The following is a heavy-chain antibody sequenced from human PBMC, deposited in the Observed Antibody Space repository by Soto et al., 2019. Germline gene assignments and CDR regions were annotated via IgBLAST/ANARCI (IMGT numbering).Heavy chain of an antibody. CDR3: AKDRMGAGIRGYFDY. CDR2: ISYDGSNK. D-gene: IGHD3-10*01. Sequence: QVQLVESGGGVVQPGESLRLSCAGSGFTFSSYGMDWVRQAPGKGLEWVAVISYDGSNKYYVDSVKGRFTISRDNSKNTLYLQMNSLRAKDTAVYYCAKDRMGAGIRGYFDYWGQGMLVTVSS. CDR1: GFTFSSYG. V-gene: IGHV3-30*18. J-gene: IGHJ4*02.